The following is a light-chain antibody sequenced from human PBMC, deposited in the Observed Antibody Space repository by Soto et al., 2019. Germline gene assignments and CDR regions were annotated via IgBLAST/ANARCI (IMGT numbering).Light chain of an antibody. CDR3: QQYNNWPPWT. CDR2: AAS. V-gene: IGKV3-15*01. CDR1: QSVGNN. J-gene: IGKJ1*01. Sequence: EIVMTQSPATLFVSPWERATLSCRASQSVGNNLAWYQQKPGQAPWLLIYAASTRATGIPARFSGSGSGTEFTLTISSLQSEDFEVYHCQQYNNWPPWTFGQGTKVEIK.